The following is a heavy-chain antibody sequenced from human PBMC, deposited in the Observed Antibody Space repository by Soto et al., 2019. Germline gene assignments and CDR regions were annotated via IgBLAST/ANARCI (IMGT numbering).Heavy chain of an antibody. J-gene: IGHJ6*03. V-gene: IGHV3-9*01. D-gene: IGHD3-10*01. Sequence: SGGSLRLSCAASGFTFDDYAMHWVRQAPGKGLEWVSGISWNGSGIDYADSVKGQFTISRDNAKNSLYLQMNSLRAEDTTVYYCARVDVLLWFGELFSYYYYYYMDVWGKGTTVTVSS. CDR1: GFTFDDYA. CDR3: ARVDVLLWFGELFSYYYYYYMDV. CDR2: ISWNGSGI.